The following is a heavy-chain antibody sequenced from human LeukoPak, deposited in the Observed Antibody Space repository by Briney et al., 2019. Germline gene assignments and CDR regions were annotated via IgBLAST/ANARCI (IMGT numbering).Heavy chain of an antibody. CDR3: ARDNYYDSSGYGGY. CDR2: ISSSSSYI. V-gene: IGHV3-21*01. Sequence: GGSLRLSCAASGFTFSSYAMSWVRQAPGKGLEWVSSISSSSSYIYYADSVKGRFTISRDNAKTSLYLQMNSLRAEDTAVYYCARDNYYDSSGYGGYWGQGTLVTVSS. CDR1: GFTFSSYA. D-gene: IGHD3-22*01. J-gene: IGHJ4*02.